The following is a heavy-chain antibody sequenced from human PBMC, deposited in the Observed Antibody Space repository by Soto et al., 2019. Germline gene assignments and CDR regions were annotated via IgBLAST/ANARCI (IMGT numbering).Heavy chain of an antibody. D-gene: IGHD3-10*01. V-gene: IGHV3-30*18. CDR2: ISYDGSNK. Sequence: GGSLRLSCAASGFTFSSYGMHWVRQAPGKGLEWVAVISYDGSNKYYADSVKGRFTISRDNSKNTLYLQMNSLRAEDTAVYYCAKDWDMYYYGSGSSPNGYWGQGTLVTVSS. J-gene: IGHJ4*02. CDR1: GFTFSSYG. CDR3: AKDWDMYYYGSGSSPNGY.